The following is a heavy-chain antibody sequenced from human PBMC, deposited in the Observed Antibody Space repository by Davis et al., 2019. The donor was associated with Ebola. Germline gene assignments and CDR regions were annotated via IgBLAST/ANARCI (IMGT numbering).Heavy chain of an antibody. V-gene: IGHV1-69*13. D-gene: IGHD5-18*01. CDR1: GDTFSRRA. CDR2: IIPIFGTA. Sequence: SVKVSCKASGDTFSRRAISWVRQAPGQGLEWMGGIIPIFGTANYARKFQGRVTITADESTSTAYMELSSLRSEDTAVYYCARVGTAMVTLYYYMDVWGKGTTVTVSS. J-gene: IGHJ6*03. CDR3: ARVGTAMVTLYYYMDV.